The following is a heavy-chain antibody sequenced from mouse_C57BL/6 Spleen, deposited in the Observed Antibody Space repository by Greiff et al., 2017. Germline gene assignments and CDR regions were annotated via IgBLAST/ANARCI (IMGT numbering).Heavy chain of an antibody. D-gene: IGHD2-2*01. CDR3: ARTEALRYGYEEGFAY. V-gene: IGHV14-3*01. CDR2: IDPANGNT. CDR1: GFNIKNTY. Sequence: VQLQQPVAELVRPGASVKLSCTASGFNIKNTYMHWVKQRPEQGLEWIGRIDPANGNTKYAPKFEGKATITVDTSSNTAYLQLSSLTSEDTAIYYCARTEALRYGYEEGFAYWGQGTLVTVSA. J-gene: IGHJ3*01.